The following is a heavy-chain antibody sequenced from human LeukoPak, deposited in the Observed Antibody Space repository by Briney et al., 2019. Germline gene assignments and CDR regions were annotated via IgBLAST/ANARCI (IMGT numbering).Heavy chain of an antibody. CDR1: GFTFSSYS. CDR2: ISSSSSTI. J-gene: IGHJ5*02. V-gene: IGHV3-48*01. Sequence: PGGSLRLSCAASGFTFSSYSMNWVRQAPGKGLEWVSYISSSSSTIYYADSVKGRFTISRDNAKNSLYLQMNSLRAEDTAVYYCAREEVAARGNWFDPWGQGTLVTVSS. CDR3: AREEVAARGNWFDP. D-gene: IGHD6-6*01.